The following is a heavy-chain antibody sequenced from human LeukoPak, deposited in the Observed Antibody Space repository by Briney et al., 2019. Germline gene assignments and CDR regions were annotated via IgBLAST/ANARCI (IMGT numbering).Heavy chain of an antibody. CDR1: GFTFSSYA. Sequence: PGGSLRLSCAASGFTFSSYAMTWVRQAPGKGLEWVSAITGGGDTTYYGDSVKGRFTISRDNSKNTLYLQMNNLRAEDTAIYYCAKAANYDILTGYYLDYWGQGTLVTVSS. D-gene: IGHD3-9*01. CDR2: ITGGGDTT. V-gene: IGHV3-23*01. J-gene: IGHJ4*02. CDR3: AKAANYDILTGYYLDY.